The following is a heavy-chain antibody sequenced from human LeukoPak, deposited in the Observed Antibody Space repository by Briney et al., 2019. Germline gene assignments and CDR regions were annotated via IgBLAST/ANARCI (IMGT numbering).Heavy chain of an antibody. D-gene: IGHD2-8*02. V-gene: IGHV3-23*01. CDR3: ANTDYYDGMDV. J-gene: IGHJ6*02. CDR2: ISGSGGST. CDR1: VFTFSSYG. Sequence: GGSLRLSCAASVFTFSSYGMSWVRQAPGKGLEWVSAISGSGGSTYYADSVKGRFTISRDNSKNTLYLQMNSLRAEATAVYYCANTDYYDGMDVWGQGTTVTVSS.